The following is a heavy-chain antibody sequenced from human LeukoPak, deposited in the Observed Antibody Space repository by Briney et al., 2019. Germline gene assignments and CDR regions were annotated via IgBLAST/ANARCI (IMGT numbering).Heavy chain of an antibody. D-gene: IGHD5-18*01. V-gene: IGHV3-48*03. CDR1: GFIFSHYE. CDR3: ARGYVDTAMDAFDI. CDR2: ISSSGSTI. J-gene: IGHJ3*02. Sequence: GGSLRLSCAASGFIFSHYEMNWVRQAPGKGLEWVSYISSSGSTIYYAGSVKGRFTISRDNAKNSLYLQMNSLRAEDTAVYYCARGYVDTAMDAFDIWGQGTMVTVSS.